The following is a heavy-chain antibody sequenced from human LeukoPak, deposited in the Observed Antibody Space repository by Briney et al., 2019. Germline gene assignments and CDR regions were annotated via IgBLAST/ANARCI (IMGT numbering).Heavy chain of an antibody. J-gene: IGHJ4*02. Sequence: SETLSLTCAVYGGSFSGYYWSWIRQPPGKGLEWIGEINHSGSTNYNPSLKSRVTISVDTSKNQFSLKLSSVTAADTAVYYCARGGIIAGFGYWGQGTLVTVSS. V-gene: IGHV4-34*01. D-gene: IGHD6-13*01. CDR3: ARGGIIAGFGY. CDR1: GGSFSGYY. CDR2: INHSGST.